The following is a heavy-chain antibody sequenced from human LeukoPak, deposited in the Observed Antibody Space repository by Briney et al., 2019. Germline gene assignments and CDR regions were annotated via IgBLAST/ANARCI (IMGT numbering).Heavy chain of an antibody. CDR3: ARDIYSSGWYSLVSSYYFDY. CDR2: ISAYNGNT. CDR1: GYTFTNFA. V-gene: IGHV1-18*01. Sequence: GASVKVSCKASGYTFTNFAINWVRQAPGQGLEWMGWISAYNGNTNYAQKLQGRVTMTTDTSTSTAYMELRSLRSDDTAVYYCARDIYSSGWYSLVSSYYFDYWGQGTLVTVSS. D-gene: IGHD6-19*01. J-gene: IGHJ4*02.